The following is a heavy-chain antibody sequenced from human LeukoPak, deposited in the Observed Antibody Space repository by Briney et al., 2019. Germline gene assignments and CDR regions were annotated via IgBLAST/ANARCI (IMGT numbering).Heavy chain of an antibody. CDR1: GYTFTNYA. CDR2: IDPNTGNP. J-gene: IGHJ5*02. V-gene: IGHV7-4-1*02. CDR3: ARAYQHLGGLSFPGS. D-gene: IGHD3-16*01. Sequence: GASVKVSCKASGYTFTNYAMNWVRQAPGQGLQWMGWIDPNTGNPTYAQGFTGRFVFSLDTSVSTTYLQISGLKPEDTAVYYCARAYQHLGGLSFPGSWGQGTLVTVSS.